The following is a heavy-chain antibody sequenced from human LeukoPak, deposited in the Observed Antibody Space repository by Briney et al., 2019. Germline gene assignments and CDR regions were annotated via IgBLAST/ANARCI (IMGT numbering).Heavy chain of an antibody. CDR3: ARDRRLGLSSPNYYYYMDV. V-gene: IGHV4-30-4*08. CDR2: IYYSGST. Sequence: SQTLSLTCTVSGGSISSGDYYWSWIRQPPGKGLEWIGDIYYSGSTYYHPSLKSRVTISVDTSKNQFSLKLSSVTAADTAVYYCARDRRLGLSSPNYYYYMDVWGKGTTVTVSS. CDR1: GGSISSGDYY. J-gene: IGHJ6*03. D-gene: IGHD3-16*01.